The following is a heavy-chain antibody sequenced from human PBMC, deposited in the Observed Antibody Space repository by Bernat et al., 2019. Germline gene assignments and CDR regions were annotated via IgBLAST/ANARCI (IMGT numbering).Heavy chain of an antibody. V-gene: IGHV3-7*04. Sequence: EVQLVESGGGLVQPGGSLRLSCAASGFTFSSYWMTWVRQVPGKGLEWVANIIQDGSEKYYLDSVWGRFTISRDNAKNSLYLQMNSLRAEDTAVYYGARAQDVVVVDTYFDYWGQGTLVTVSS. CDR1: GFTFSSYW. D-gene: IGHD2-15*01. CDR3: ARAQDVVVVDTYFDY. J-gene: IGHJ4*02. CDR2: IIQDGSEK.